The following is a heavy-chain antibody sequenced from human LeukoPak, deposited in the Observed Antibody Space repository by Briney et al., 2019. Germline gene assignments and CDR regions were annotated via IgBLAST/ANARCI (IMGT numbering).Heavy chain of an antibody. CDR1: GFTFSSYA. J-gene: IGHJ4*02. CDR3: ARDRSVDYFDY. CDR2: ISGSGGST. D-gene: IGHD3-22*01. V-gene: IGHV3-23*01. Sequence: GGSLRLSCAASGFTFSSYAMSWVRQAPGKGLEWVSAISGSGGSTYYADSVKGRFTISRDNSKNMLYLQMNSLRAEDTGVYFCARDRSVDYFDYWGQGTLVTVSS.